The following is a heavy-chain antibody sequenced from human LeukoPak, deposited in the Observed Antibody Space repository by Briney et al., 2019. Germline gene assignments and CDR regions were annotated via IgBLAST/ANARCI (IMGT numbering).Heavy chain of an antibody. CDR1: GGTFSSYG. J-gene: IGHJ4*02. CDR2: IIPIFGTA. V-gene: IGHV1-69*05. Sequence: GASVKVSCKASGGTFSSYGISWVRQAPGQGLEWMGGIIPIFGTANYAQKFQGRVTIITDESTSTAYMELSSLRSEDTAVYYCATTLQSHMTTVVPSHFDYRGQGTLVTVSS. CDR3: ATTLQSHMTTVVPSHFDY. D-gene: IGHD4-23*01.